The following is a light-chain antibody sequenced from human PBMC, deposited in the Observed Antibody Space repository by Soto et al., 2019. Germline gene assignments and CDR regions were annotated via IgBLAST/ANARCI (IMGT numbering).Light chain of an antibody. CDR1: QSLSSN. J-gene: IGKJ1*01. V-gene: IGKV3-15*01. Sequence: EIVMTQSPATLSVSPGERATLSCRASQSLSSNLAGYQQKPGQAPRLLVYGASTRATGSPARFSGSGSGTEYTRTSSSRQSEDSEVYYCQQYHHWRTFGQGTKVEI. CDR2: GAS. CDR3: QQYHHWRT.